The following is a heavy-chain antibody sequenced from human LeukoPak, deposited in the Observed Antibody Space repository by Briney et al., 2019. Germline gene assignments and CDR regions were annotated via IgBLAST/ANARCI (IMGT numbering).Heavy chain of an antibody. CDR1: RYTFTSYY. V-gene: IGHV1-46*01. CDR2: INPSGGST. J-gene: IGHJ3*02. CDR3: ASGSSSGSYRRSAFDI. Sequence: GASVKVSCKASRYTFTSYYMHWVRQAPGQGLEWMGIINPSGGSTSYAQKFQGRVTMTRDMSTSTVYMELSSLRSEDTAVYYCASGSSSGSYRRSAFDIWGQGTMVTVSS. D-gene: IGHD1-26*01.